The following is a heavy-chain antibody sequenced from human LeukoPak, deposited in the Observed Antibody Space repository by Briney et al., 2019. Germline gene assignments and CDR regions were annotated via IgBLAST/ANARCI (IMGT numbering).Heavy chain of an antibody. CDR2: ISGSGGST. D-gene: IGHD2-15*01. CDR3: AKGSGGSCHSATDY. J-gene: IGHJ4*02. CDR1: GFTFSSYA. Sequence: GGSLRLSCAASGFTFSSYAMSWVRQAPGKGLEWVSAISGSGGSTYYVDSVKGRFTISRDNSKNTLYLQMNSLRAEDTAIYYCAKGSGGSCHSATDYWGQGTLVTVSS. V-gene: IGHV3-23*01.